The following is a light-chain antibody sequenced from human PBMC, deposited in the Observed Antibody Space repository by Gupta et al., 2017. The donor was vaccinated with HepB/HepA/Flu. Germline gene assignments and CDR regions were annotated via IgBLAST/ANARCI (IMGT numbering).Light chain of an antibody. CDR2: DNN. CDR1: SSNIGKDY. Sequence: QSVLTQPPSVSAAPGQKVTFSCSGSSSNIGKDYVSWYQQLPGTAPKLLIYDNNKRPSGIPDRFSGSKSGTSATLGITGLQTGDEADYYCGTWDSSLSAGVFGGGTKLTVL. J-gene: IGLJ2*01. CDR3: GTWDSSLSAGV. V-gene: IGLV1-51*01.